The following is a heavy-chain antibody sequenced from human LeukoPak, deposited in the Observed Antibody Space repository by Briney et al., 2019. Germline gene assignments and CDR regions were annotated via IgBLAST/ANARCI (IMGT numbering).Heavy chain of an antibody. V-gene: IGHV3-48*02. D-gene: IGHD5-18*01. Sequence: GGSLRLSCAASGSTFNSYSMNWVRQAPGKGLEWISYISSSSNVYYADSVKGRFTISRDNTKNSLYLQMSSLRDDGTAVYYCARSSLLHSNAMDVWGQGTTVTVSS. J-gene: IGHJ6*02. CDR1: GSTFNSYS. CDR3: ARSSLLHSNAMDV. CDR2: ISSSSNV.